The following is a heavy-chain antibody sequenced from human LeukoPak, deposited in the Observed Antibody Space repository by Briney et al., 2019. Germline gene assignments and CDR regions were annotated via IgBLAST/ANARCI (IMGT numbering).Heavy chain of an antibody. CDR3: ARGLHGRDEY. Sequence: GGSLRLSCAASGFTFSSAWFHWVRQGPGKGLVWVARINEDGRTTNYADPVKGRFTISRDNAKNTVYLQMSDLRVEDTAVYYCARGLHGRDEYGGQGTLVTVSS. J-gene: IGHJ4*02. CDR2: INEDGRTT. CDR1: GFTFSSAW. V-gene: IGHV3-74*01. D-gene: IGHD2-21*02.